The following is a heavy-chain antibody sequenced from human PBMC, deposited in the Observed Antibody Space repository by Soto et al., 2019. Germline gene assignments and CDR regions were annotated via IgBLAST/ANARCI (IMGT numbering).Heavy chain of an antibody. CDR1: GFTFSASA. J-gene: IGHJ4*02. V-gene: IGHV3-73*01. CDR2: IRSKANKYAT. D-gene: IGHD3-10*01. Sequence: GGSLRLSCAASGFTFSASAIHWVRQAPGKGLEWVGRIRSKANKYATAYVASVQGRFTISRDDSKNTTYLQMNSLKTEDTAVYYCARVRYGSFYYFDYWGQGTPVTVSS. CDR3: ARVRYGSFYYFDY.